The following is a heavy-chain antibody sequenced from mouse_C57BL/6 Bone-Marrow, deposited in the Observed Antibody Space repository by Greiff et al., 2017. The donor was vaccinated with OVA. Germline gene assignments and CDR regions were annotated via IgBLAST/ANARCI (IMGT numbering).Heavy chain of an antibody. V-gene: IGHV5-9-1*02. CDR1: GFTFSSYA. CDR3: TRVERYFDV. Sequence: EVKLQESGEGLVKPGGSLKLSCAASGFTFSSYAMSWVRQTPEKRLEWVAYISSGGDYIYYADTVKGRFTISRANARNTLYLQMSSLKSEDTAMYYCTRVERYFDVWGTGTTVTVSS. CDR2: ISSGGDYI. J-gene: IGHJ1*03.